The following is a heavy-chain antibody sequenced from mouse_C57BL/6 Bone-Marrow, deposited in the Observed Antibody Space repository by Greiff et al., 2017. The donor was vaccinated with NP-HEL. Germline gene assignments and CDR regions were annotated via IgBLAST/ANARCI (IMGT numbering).Heavy chain of an antibody. J-gene: IGHJ2*01. V-gene: IGHV1-69*01. CDR2: IDPSDSYT. CDR3: ARRGLDYYGSSYPYYFDY. Sequence: VQLQQPGAELVMPGASVKLSCKASGYTFTSYWMHWVKQRPGQGLEWIGEIDPSDSYTNYNQKFKGKSTLTVDKSSSTAYMQLSSLTSEDSAVYYCARRGLDYYGSSYPYYFDYWGQGTTLTVSS. CDR1: GYTFTSYW. D-gene: IGHD1-1*01.